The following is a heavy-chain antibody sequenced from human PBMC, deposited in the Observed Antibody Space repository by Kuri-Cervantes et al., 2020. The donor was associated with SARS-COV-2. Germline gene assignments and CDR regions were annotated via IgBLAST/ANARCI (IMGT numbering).Heavy chain of an antibody. J-gene: IGHJ6*02. Sequence: GESLKISCAASGFTFSSYSMNWVRQAPGKGLEWVSSISSSSSYIYYADSVKGRFTISRDNAKNSLYLQMNSLRAEDTAVYYCARSQHSTSRYYYYNLDAWGQGTTVTVSS. CDR2: ISSSSSYI. D-gene: IGHD3-10*01. CDR1: GFTFSSYS. V-gene: IGHV3-21*04. CDR3: ARSQHSTSRYYYYNLDA.